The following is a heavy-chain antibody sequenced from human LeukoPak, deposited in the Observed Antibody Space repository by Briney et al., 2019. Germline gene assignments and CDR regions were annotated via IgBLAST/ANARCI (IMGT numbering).Heavy chain of an antibody. CDR3: AKGGYGDYVRAFDI. D-gene: IGHD4-17*01. CDR2: ISSSGSAI. V-gene: IGHV3-11*01. Sequence: PGGSLRLSCAASGFTFSDSSMSWIRQAPGKGLEWVSYISSSGSAIYYADSVKGRFAISRDNAKNSLYLQMNSLRAEDTAVYYCAKGGYGDYVRAFDIWGQGTMVTVSS. J-gene: IGHJ3*02. CDR1: GFTFSDSS.